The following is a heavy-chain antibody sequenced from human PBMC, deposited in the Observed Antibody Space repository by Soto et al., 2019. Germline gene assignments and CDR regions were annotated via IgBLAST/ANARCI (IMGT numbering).Heavy chain of an antibody. D-gene: IGHD2-15*01. V-gene: IGHV4-4*02. CDR3: GRSPRRVDGKWYVDY. Sequence: QVQLQESGPGLVKPSGTLSLSCGVSGDSFSSSNWWTWIRQPPGKGLEWIGDILHTGHNHLSPSLRRRITISIDPSKKEFSLKMTSVTAADTAVYYCGRSPRRVDGKWYVDYWGPGALVIVAS. CDR2: ILHTGHN. CDR1: GDSFSSSNW. J-gene: IGHJ4*02.